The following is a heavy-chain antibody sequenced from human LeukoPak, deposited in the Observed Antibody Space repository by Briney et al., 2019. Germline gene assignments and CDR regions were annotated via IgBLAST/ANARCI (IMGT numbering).Heavy chain of an antibody. V-gene: IGHV3-23*01. D-gene: IGHD6-13*01. Sequence: GGSLRLSCAASGFTFSSYAMSWVRQAPGKGLEWVSFISGGGGSTYYADSVKGRFTISRDNSKNTLYLQMNSLRAEDTAVYYCAKNLRYSNSPDYWGQGTLVTVSS. CDR2: ISGGGGST. CDR3: AKNLRYSNSPDY. J-gene: IGHJ4*02. CDR1: GFTFSSYA.